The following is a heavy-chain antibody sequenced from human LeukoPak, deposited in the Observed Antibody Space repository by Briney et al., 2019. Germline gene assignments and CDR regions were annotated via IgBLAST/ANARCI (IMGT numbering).Heavy chain of an antibody. CDR1: GYTFTTYV. J-gene: IGHJ4*02. CDR3: ARVLIAAPRNFFDY. Sequence: ASVKVSCKTSGYTFTTYVFNWVRQAPGQGLEWMGWISAYNGNTNYAQKLQGRVTMTTDTSTSTAYMELRSLRSDDTAVYYCARVLIAAPRNFFDYWGQGTLVTVSS. D-gene: IGHD6-6*01. CDR2: ISAYNGNT. V-gene: IGHV1-18*01.